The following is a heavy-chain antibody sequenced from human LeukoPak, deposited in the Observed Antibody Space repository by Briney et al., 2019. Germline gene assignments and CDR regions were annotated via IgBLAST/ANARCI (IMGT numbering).Heavy chain of an antibody. CDR3: ASSSGWYGY. J-gene: IGHJ4*02. Sequence: SETLSLTCSVSGFSVTSGHYWGWIRQPPGKGLEWIGTIYHTGSTNYNPSLQSRVTMSVDTSKNQFSLKLSSVTAADTAVYYCASSSGWYGYWGQGTLVTVSS. D-gene: IGHD6-19*01. CDR2: IYHTGST. CDR1: GFSVTSGHY. V-gene: IGHV4-38-2*02.